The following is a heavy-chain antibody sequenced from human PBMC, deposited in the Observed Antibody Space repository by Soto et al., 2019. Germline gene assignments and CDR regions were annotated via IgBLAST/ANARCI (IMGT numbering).Heavy chain of an antibody. CDR2: IYHSGST. CDR1: GYSISSGCY. D-gene: IGHD2-2*01. J-gene: IGHJ5*02. V-gene: IGHV4-38-2*02. CDR3: ARDRLSVVPAAIGWFDP. Sequence: SETLSLTCAVSGYSISSGCYWCWFLQPPGKGLEWIGSIYHSGSTYYNPSLKSRVTISVETSKNQYSLKLSSVAAADTAVYYCARDRLSVVPAAIGWFDPWGQGTLVTVSS.